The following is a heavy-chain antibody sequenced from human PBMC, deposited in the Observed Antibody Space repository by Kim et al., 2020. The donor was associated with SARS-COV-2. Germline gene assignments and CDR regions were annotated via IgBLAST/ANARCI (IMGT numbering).Heavy chain of an antibody. J-gene: IGHJ4*02. Sequence: GGSLRLSCAASGFTFSSYWMSWVRQAPGKGLEWVANIKQDGSEKYYVDSVKGRFTISRDNAKNSLYLQMNSLRAEDTAVYYCAREHCGGDCYGYCDYWGQGTLVIVSS. CDR1: GFTFSSYW. CDR3: AREHCGGDCYGYCDY. D-gene: IGHD2-21*02. CDR2: IKQDGSEK. V-gene: IGHV3-7*03.